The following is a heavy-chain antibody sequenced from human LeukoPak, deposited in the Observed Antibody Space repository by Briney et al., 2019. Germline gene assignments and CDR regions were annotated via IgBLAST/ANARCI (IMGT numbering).Heavy chain of an antibody. V-gene: IGHV4-34*01. D-gene: IGHD3-9*01. Sequence: PSETLSLTCAVYGGSFSGYYWSWIRQPPGKGLEWIGEINHSGSTNYNPSLKSRVTISVDTFKNQFSLKLSSVTAADTAVYYCARGLSHDILTGYYSGMDVWGQGTTVTVSS. CDR3: ARGLSHDILTGYYSGMDV. CDR1: GGSFSGYY. J-gene: IGHJ6*02. CDR2: INHSGST.